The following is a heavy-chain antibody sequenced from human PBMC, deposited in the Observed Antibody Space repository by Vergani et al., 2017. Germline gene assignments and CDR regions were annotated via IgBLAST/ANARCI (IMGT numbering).Heavy chain of an antibody. CDR3: ARCFRDEGMIYGGTVENWFDP. V-gene: IGHV4-39*01. Sequence: QVQLQESGPGLVKPSETLSLTCTVSGGSISSFYWGWIRQSPGKGLEWIGSIYYSENKFSNPSLESRVTLSIDTTKNQFSLKLKSVTAADTAVYYCARCFRDEGMIYGGTVENWFDPWGQGTLVTVSS. CDR2: IYYSENK. CDR1: GGSISSFY. J-gene: IGHJ5*02. D-gene: IGHD3-22*01.